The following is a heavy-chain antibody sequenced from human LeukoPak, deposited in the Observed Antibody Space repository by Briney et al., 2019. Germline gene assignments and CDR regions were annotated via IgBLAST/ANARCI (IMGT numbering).Heavy chain of an antibody. V-gene: IGHV4-59*08. J-gene: IGHJ4*02. CDR1: GGYISSYY. D-gene: IGHD4/OR15-4a*01. Sequence: SETLSLTCTVSGGYISSYYWSWIRQPPGEGLEWIGYVYYTGSTNYNPSLKSRVSISVDTSKNQFSLKLSSVTAADTAVYYCARQNYGAAPLRYWGQGTLVTVSS. CDR2: VYYTGST. CDR3: ARQNYGAAPLRY.